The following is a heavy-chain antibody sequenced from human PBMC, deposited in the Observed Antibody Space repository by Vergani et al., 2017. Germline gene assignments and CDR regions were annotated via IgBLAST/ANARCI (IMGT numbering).Heavy chain of an antibody. J-gene: IGHJ6*02. CDR2: IDPDGSVT. CDR1: GFTLSNNW. V-gene: IGHV3-74*01. Sequence: EVQLVESGGGLVQPGGSLRLSCAASGFTLSNNWMHWVRQAPGKGLVWVSRIDPDGSVTNYADSVKGRFTISRDNAKNTLYLQMNSLRAEDTAVYYCSRDPHADYDLLTGLYYYYVMDVWGQGTTVTVSS. D-gene: IGHD3-9*01. CDR3: SRDPHADYDLLTGLYYYYVMDV.